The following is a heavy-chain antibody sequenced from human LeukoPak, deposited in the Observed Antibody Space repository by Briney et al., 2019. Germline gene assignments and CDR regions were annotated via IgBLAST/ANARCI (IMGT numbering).Heavy chain of an antibody. CDR2: INPSGST. D-gene: IGHD3-22*01. Sequence: SETLSLTCAVYGGSFSGYYWSWIRQPPGKGLEWIGEINPSGSTNYNPSLKSRVTISVDTSKNQFSLKLSSVTAADTAVCYCARGQRRITMIVVVNNPLPGYDYWGQGTLVTVSS. V-gene: IGHV4-34*01. J-gene: IGHJ4*02. CDR1: GGSFSGYY. CDR3: ARGQRRITMIVVVNNPLPGYDY.